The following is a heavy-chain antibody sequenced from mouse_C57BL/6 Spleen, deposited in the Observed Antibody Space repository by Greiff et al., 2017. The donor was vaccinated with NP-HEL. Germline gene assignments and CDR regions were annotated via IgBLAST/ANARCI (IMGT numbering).Heavy chain of an antibody. CDR1: GFSLTSYG. CDR2: IWSGGST. Sequence: VMLVESGPGLVQPSQSLSITCTVSGFSLTSYGVHWVRQSPGKGLEWLGVIWSGGSTDYNAAFISRLSISKDNSKSQVFFKMNSLQADDTAIYYCARLYYYGSSPYYAMDYWGQGTSVTVSS. D-gene: IGHD1-1*01. V-gene: IGHV2-2*01. J-gene: IGHJ4*01. CDR3: ARLYYYGSSPYYAMDY.